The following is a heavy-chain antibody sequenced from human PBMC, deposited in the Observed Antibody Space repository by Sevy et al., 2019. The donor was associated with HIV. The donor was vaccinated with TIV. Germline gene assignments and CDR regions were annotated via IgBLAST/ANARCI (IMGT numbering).Heavy chain of an antibody. J-gene: IGHJ6*02. CDR2: IYDTGRT. CDR3: AREGGLVDYGMDV. Sequence: SETLSLTCTVSGASMISKYWSWIRQTPGKGLEWIAYIYDTGRTNYNPSLKSRGTTSLDTSRNQFSLSLSSVTAADTAVYYCAREGGLVDYGMDVWGQGITVTVSS. D-gene: IGHD3-9*01. CDR1: GASMISKY. V-gene: IGHV4-59*01.